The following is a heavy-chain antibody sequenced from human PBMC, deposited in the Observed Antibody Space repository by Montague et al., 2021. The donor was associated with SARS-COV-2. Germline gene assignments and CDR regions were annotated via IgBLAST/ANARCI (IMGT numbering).Heavy chain of an antibody. CDR1: GTSIRSGGYY. CDR2: IIHTGRA. V-gene: IGHV4-31*03. CDR3: ARVRLFYYLGY. D-gene: IGHD3-3*01. J-gene: IGHJ4*02. Sequence: TLSLTCTVSGTSIRSGGYYWTWIRQHPGKGLAWIGYIIHTGRAYYNPSLQTRVNISVDTSNNLFSLRLSSVTAADTAMYLCARVRLFYYLGYWDQGTLVTVSS.